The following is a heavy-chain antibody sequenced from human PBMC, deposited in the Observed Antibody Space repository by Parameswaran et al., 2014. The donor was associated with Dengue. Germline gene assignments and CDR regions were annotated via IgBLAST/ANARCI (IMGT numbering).Heavy chain of an antibody. CDR3: ARQRNYYDSSGSKGTYAFDI. Sequence: VRQAPGQGLEWMGRIIPILGIANYAQKFQGRVTITADKSTSTAYMELSSLRSEDTAVYYCARQRNYYDSSGSKGTYAFDIWGQGDNGHRLL. J-gene: IGHJ3*02. CDR2: IIPILGIA. D-gene: IGHD3-22*01. V-gene: IGHV1-69*02.